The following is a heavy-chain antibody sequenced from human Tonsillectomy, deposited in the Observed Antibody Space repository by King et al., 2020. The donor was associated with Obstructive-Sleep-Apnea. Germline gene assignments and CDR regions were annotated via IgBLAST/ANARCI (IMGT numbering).Heavy chain of an antibody. CDR2: ISGSGGNT. V-gene: IGHV3-23*04. CDR1: GFTFSSYA. Sequence: VQLVESGGGLVQPGGSLRLSCAASGFTFSSYAMSWVCQAPGKGLEWVSTISGSGGNTYYADSVKGRFTISRDNSKNTLYLQMNSLRAEDTAVYYCAKGRGYNYPNWYFDFWGRGTLVTVSS. D-gene: IGHD5-18*01. CDR3: AKGRGYNYPNWYFDF. J-gene: IGHJ2*01.